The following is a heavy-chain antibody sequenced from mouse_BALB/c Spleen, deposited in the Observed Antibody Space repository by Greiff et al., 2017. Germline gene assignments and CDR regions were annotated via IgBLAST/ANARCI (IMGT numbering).Heavy chain of an antibody. J-gene: IGHJ2*01. CDR3: EIGGCRSPIGY. CDR2: INPSNGRT. V-gene: IGHV1S81*02. CDR1: GYTFTSYW. Sequence: QVQLQQPGAELVKPGASVKLSCKASGYTFTSYWMHWVKQRPGQGLEWIGEINPSNGRTNYNEKFKSKATLTVDKSSSTAYMQLSSLTSEDSAVYDYEIGGCRSPIGYWGQGTTLTVSS. D-gene: IGHD3-3*01.